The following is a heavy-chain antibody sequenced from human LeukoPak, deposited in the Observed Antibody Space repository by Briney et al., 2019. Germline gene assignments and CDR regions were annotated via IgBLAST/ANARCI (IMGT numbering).Heavy chain of an antibody. D-gene: IGHD3-22*01. J-gene: IGHJ4*02. V-gene: IGHV5-51*01. Sequence: GESLKISCKGSGYSFTSYWIGWVRQMPGKGLEWMGIIYPGDSDTRYSPSFQGQVTISADKSISTAYLQWSSLKASDTAMYYCASHAGYYDSSGYYNYFDYWGQGTLVTVSS. CDR2: IYPGDSDT. CDR1: GYSFTSYW. CDR3: ASHAGYYDSSGYYNYFDY.